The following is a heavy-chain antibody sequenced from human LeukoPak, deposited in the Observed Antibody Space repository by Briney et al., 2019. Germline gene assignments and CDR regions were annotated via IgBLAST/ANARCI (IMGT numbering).Heavy chain of an antibody. Sequence: AGGSLRLSCAASGFTFSSYAMTWVRQAPGKGLERVSGISGSGAGTYYADSVKGRFTISRDNSKNTLYLQMNSLKAEDTAVYYCAKMVREFYTISYYFDYWGQGTLVTVSS. V-gene: IGHV3-23*01. CDR3: AKMVREFYTISYYFDY. J-gene: IGHJ4*02. CDR1: GFTFSSYA. CDR2: ISGSGAGT. D-gene: IGHD2-8*01.